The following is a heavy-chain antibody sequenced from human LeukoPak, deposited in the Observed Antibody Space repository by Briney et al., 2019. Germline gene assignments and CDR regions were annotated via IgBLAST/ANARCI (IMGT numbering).Heavy chain of an antibody. CDR2: ISGSGGSS. Sequence: GESLRLSCAASGFTFSIHSMTWVRQAPGKGLEWVSLISGSGGSSFYSDSVKGRFTISRDNSKNTLYLQMNSLRAEDTAVYYCAKDSRHRIVGTTTFLDYWGQGTLVTVSS. J-gene: IGHJ4*02. CDR1: GFTFSIHS. V-gene: IGHV3-23*01. CDR3: AKDSRHRIVGTTTFLDY. D-gene: IGHD1-26*01.